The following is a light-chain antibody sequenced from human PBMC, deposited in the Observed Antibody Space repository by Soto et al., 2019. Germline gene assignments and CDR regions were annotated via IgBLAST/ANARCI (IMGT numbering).Light chain of an antibody. CDR1: QSVSSY. V-gene: IGKV3-11*01. CDR3: QQRSKWPAT. CDR2: DAS. Sequence: EIVLTQSPATLSLSPGERATLSCRASQSVSSYLAWYQQKPGQAPRLLIYDASNRATGIPARFSGSGSGTDFTITISSLEPEDVAVYYCQQRSKWPATFGQGTKVEIK. J-gene: IGKJ1*01.